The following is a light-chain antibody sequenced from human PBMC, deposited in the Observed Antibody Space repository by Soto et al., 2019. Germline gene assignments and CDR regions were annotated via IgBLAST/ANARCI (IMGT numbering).Light chain of an antibody. CDR2: GAS. CDR3: QQYNNWPRT. V-gene: IGKV3D-15*01. J-gene: IGKJ1*01. CDR1: QSVGSN. Sequence: EIVMTQSPATLSVSPGERATLSCRASQSVGSNLAWYQQTPGQAPRLLIYGASTRATGIPARFSGSGSGTEFPLTITSLQSEDFAVYYCQQYNNWPRTFGQGTKVEIK.